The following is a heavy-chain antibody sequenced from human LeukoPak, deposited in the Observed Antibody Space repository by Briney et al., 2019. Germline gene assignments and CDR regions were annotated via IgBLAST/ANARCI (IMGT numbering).Heavy chain of an antibody. D-gene: IGHD2-15*01. J-gene: IGHJ4*02. V-gene: IGHV5-51*01. Sequence: GESLKISCKGSGYSFTSYWIGWVRQMPGKGLEWMGIIYAGDSDTRYSPSFQGQVTISADKSISTAYLQWSSLKASDTAMYYCARHAWCSGGSCYGLFDYWGQGTLVTVSS. CDR3: ARHAWCSGGSCYGLFDY. CDR1: GYSFTSYW. CDR2: IYAGDSDT.